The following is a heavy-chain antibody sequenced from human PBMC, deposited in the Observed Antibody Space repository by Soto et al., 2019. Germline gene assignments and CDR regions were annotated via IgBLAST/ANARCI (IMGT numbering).Heavy chain of an antibody. D-gene: IGHD2-2*01. J-gene: IGHJ6*02. Sequence: ASVKVSCKASGYTFTSYAMNWVRQAPGQGLEWMGWINTNTGNPTYAQGFTGRFVFSLDTSVSTAYLQICSLKAEDTAVYYCARDYQLPTITYYYYYYGMDVWGQGTTVTACS. CDR1: GYTFTSYA. CDR3: ARDYQLPTITYYYYYYGMDV. CDR2: INTNTGNP. V-gene: IGHV7-4-1*01.